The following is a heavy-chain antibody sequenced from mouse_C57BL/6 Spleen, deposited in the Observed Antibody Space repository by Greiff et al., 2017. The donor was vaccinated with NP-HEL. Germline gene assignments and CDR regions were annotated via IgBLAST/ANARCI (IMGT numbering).Heavy chain of an antibody. Sequence: QVQLQQPGTELVKPGASVKLSCKASGYTFTSYWMHWVKQRPGQGLEWIGNINPSNGGTNYNEKFKSKATLTVDKSSSTAYMQLSRLTSEESAVYYWARWGEGNGEDYAMDYWGQGTSVTVSS. CDR1: GYTFTSYW. CDR3: ARWGEGNGEDYAMDY. D-gene: IGHD2-1*01. CDR2: INPSNGGT. V-gene: IGHV1-53*01. J-gene: IGHJ4*01.